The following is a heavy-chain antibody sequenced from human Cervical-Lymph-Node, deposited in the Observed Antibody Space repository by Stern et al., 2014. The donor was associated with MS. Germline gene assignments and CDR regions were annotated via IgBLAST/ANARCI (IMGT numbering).Heavy chain of an antibody. V-gene: IGHV3-30*04. CDR3: ARVRIRGYWYGMDV. J-gene: IGHJ6*02. Sequence: QLVQSGGGVVQPGRSLRLSCAASGFTFNNYNMHWVRQAPGKGLEWVAVISYDGRNKYYADSVKGRFTISRDNSANTLSLQMNSLRAEDTALYYCARVRIRGYWYGMDVWGQGTTVSVSS. D-gene: IGHD3-3*02. CDR1: GFTFNNYN. CDR2: ISYDGRNK.